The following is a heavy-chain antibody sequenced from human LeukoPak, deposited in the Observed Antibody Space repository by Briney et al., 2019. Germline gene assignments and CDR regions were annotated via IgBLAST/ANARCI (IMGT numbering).Heavy chain of an antibody. Sequence: GGSLRLSCAASGFTFSSYAMSWVRQAPGKGLEWVSATSGSGGSTYYADSVKGRFTISRDNSKNTLYLQMNSLRAEDTAVYYCATTPNYSYGSRPHDYWGQGTLVTVSS. V-gene: IGHV3-23*01. J-gene: IGHJ4*02. CDR1: GFTFSSYA. CDR3: ATTPNYSYGSRPHDY. CDR2: TSGSGGST. D-gene: IGHD5-18*01.